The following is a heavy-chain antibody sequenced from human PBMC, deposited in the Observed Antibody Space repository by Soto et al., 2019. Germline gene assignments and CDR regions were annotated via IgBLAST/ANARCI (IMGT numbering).Heavy chain of an antibody. CDR3: ARAGAGHFDA. J-gene: IGHJ4*02. CDR1: GYTFTTYN. D-gene: IGHD3-10*01. Sequence: QVQLVQSGAEVRKPGASVKVSCKASGYTFTTYNMHWVRQAPGQGLEWMGVINPSVGSTSYAQKCKGRVTMTRDTSTSTVYMELSSLRSEDTAVYYCARAGAGHFDAWGQGTLVTVSS. V-gene: IGHV1-46*01. CDR2: INPSVGST.